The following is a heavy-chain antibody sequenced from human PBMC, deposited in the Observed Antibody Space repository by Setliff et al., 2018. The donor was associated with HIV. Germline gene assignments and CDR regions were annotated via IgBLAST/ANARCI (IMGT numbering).Heavy chain of an antibody. Sequence: GGSLRLSCAASGFTFSSYAMSWVRQAPGKGLEWVAAISEGVVITYYADSVKGRFVISREKSKSTLYLQMNSLRAEDTAVYYCARDPFPFYDYPRGYFDYWGQGTLVTVSS. CDR1: GFTFSSYA. V-gene: IGHV3-23*01. CDR2: ISEGVVIT. CDR3: ARDPFPFYDYPRGYFDY. J-gene: IGHJ4*02. D-gene: IGHD3-16*01.